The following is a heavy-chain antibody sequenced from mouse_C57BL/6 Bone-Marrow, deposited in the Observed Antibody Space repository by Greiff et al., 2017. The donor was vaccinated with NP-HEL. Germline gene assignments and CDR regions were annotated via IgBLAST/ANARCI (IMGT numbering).Heavy chain of an antibody. Sequence: QVQLKESGAELARPGASVKLSCKASGYTFTSYGISWVKQRPGQGLEWIGEIYPRSGNTYYNEKFKGKATLTADKSSSTAYMELRSLTSEDSAVYFCARYGGFAYWGQGTLVTVSA. J-gene: IGHJ3*01. CDR2: IYPRSGNT. CDR3: ARYGGFAY. CDR1: GYTFTSYG. V-gene: IGHV1-81*01. D-gene: IGHD1-2*01.